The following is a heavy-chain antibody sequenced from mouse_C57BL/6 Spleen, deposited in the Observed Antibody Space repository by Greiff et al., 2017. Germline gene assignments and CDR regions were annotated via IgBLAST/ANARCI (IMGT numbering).Heavy chain of an antibody. J-gene: IGHJ2*01. D-gene: IGHD2-4*01. CDR2: IDPNSGGT. V-gene: IGHV1-72*01. CDR1: GYTFTSYW. CDR3: ARSGFYDYDPYYFDY. Sequence: QVQLQQPGAELVKPGASVKLSCKASGYTFTSYWMPWVKQRPGRGLEWIGRIDPNSGGTKYNEKFKSKATLTVDKPSITAYMQLSSLTAEDSAVYYCARSGFYDYDPYYFDYWGQGTTLTVSS.